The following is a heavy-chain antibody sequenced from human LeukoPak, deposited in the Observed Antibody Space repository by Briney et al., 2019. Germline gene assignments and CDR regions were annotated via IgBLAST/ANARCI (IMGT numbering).Heavy chain of an antibody. V-gene: IGHV5-10-1*01. CDR2: IDPSDSYT. CDR3: ARQVDDYGDPGAFDI. Sequence: GESLKISCKGSGYSFTSYWISWVRQMPGKGLEWMGRIDPSDSYTNYSPSFQGHVTISADKSISTAYLQWSSLKASDTAMYYCARQVDDYGDPGAFDIWGQGTMVTVSS. D-gene: IGHD4-17*01. CDR1: GYSFTSYW. J-gene: IGHJ3*02.